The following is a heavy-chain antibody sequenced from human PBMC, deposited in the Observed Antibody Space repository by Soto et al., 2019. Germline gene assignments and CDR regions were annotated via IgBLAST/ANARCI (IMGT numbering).Heavy chain of an antibody. CDR2: ISGSGGRT. V-gene: IGHV3-23*01. J-gene: IGHJ3*02. CDR3: ARDIYSYGSVGTPDI. Sequence: GGSLRLSCAASGFTFDNYAMHWVRQAPGKGLEWVSAISGSGGRTYYADSVKGRFTISRDNSRNTLDLQMNNLRTEDTGVYFCARDIYSYGSVGTPDIWGQGTMVTVSS. CDR1: GFTFDNYA. D-gene: IGHD5-18*01.